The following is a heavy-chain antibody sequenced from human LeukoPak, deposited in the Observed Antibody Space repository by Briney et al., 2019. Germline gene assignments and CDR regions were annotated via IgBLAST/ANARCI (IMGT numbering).Heavy chain of an antibody. D-gene: IGHD6-25*01. Sequence: GGSLRLSCTASGFTFSSYAMSGVRQAPGKGLEWVSAISGSGGSTHYAGSVKGRFTISRYNSKNTLYLQMNSLRAEDTAIYYCAKDRATEAAWFDVWGQGTLVTVSS. V-gene: IGHV3-23*01. J-gene: IGHJ5*02. CDR1: GFTFSSYA. CDR2: ISGSGGST. CDR3: AKDRATEAAWFDV.